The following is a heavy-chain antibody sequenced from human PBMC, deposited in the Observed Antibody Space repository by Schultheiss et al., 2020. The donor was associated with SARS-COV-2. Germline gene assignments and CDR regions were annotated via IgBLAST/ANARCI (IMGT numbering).Heavy chain of an antibody. CDR1: GGSFSGYY. J-gene: IGHJ6*02. CDR2: INHSGST. Sequence: SETLSLTCAVYGGSFSGYYWSWIRQPPGKGLEWIEEINHSGSTNYNPSLKSRVTISVDTSKNQFSLKLSSVTAADTAVYYCARADCSSTTCYTRGGLNYYYGMDVWGQGTTVTVSS. V-gene: IGHV4-34*01. CDR3: ARADCSSTTCYTRGGLNYYYGMDV. D-gene: IGHD2-2*02.